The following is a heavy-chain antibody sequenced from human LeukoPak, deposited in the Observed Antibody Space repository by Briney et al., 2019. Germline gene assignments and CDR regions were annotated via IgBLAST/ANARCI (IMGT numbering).Heavy chain of an antibody. Sequence: SETLSLTCAVYGGSFSGYYWSWIRQPPGKGLEWIGEINHSGSTNYNPSFKSRVTISVDTSKNQFSLKLSSVTAADTAVYYCARAPYCSSTSCYIHQGDYYYYGMDVWGQGTTVTVSS. CDR2: INHSGST. V-gene: IGHV4-34*01. D-gene: IGHD2-2*02. J-gene: IGHJ6*02. CDR1: GGSFSGYY. CDR3: ARAPYCSSTSCYIHQGDYYYYGMDV.